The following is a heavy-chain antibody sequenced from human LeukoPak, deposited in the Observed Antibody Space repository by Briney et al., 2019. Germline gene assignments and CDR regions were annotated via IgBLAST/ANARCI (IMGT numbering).Heavy chain of an antibody. CDR3: ATSKGYCSSTSCSFAYFDY. D-gene: IGHD2-2*01. Sequence: SVKVSCKASGGTFSSYAISWVRQAPGQGLEWMGGIILIFGTANYAQKFQGRVTITADESTSTAYMELSSLRSEDTAVYYCATSKGYCSSTSCSFAYFDYWGQGTLVTVSS. CDR2: IILIFGTA. V-gene: IGHV1-69*01. CDR1: GGTFSSYA. J-gene: IGHJ4*02.